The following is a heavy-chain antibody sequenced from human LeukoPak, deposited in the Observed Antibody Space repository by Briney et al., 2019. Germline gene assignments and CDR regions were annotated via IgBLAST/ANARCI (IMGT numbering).Heavy chain of an antibody. J-gene: IGHJ4*02. CDR2: ISSSGSTI. CDR3: ARDKVSIAAAGKDY. Sequence: GGSLRLSCAASGFTFSSYEMNWVRQAPGKGLEWVSYISSSGSTIYYADSVKGRFTISRDNAKNSLYLQMNSLRAEDTAVYYCARDKVSIAAAGKDYWGQGTLVTVSS. V-gene: IGHV3-48*03. CDR1: GFTFSSYE. D-gene: IGHD6-13*01.